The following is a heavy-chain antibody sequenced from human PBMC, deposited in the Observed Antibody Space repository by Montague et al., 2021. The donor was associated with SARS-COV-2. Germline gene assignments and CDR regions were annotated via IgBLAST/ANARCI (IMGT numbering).Heavy chain of an antibody. Sequence: SETLSLTCTVSGGSISSYYWSWIRQPPGKGLEWIGYIYYSGSTNYNPSLKSRVTISVDTSKNQFSLKLSSVTAADTAVYYCARAYYDSSGYYGHFDYWGQGTLVTVSS. J-gene: IGHJ4*02. V-gene: IGHV4-59*13. D-gene: IGHD3-22*01. CDR1: GGSISSYY. CDR2: IYYSGST. CDR3: ARAYYDSSGYYGHFDY.